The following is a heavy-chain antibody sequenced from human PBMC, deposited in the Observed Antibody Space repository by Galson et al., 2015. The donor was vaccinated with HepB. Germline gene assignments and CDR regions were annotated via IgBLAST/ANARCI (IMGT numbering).Heavy chain of an antibody. J-gene: IGHJ2*01. D-gene: IGHD3-16*01. CDR2: IRYDGCNK. Sequence: SLRLSCAASGFTFSSFGMHWVRQAPGKGLEWVAFIRYDGCNKYYADSVKGRFTISRDNSKNTLYLQMNSLRAEDTAVYYCAKALRGYFDLWGRGTLVTVSS. V-gene: IGHV3-30*02. CDR3: AKALRGYFDL. CDR1: GFTFSSFG.